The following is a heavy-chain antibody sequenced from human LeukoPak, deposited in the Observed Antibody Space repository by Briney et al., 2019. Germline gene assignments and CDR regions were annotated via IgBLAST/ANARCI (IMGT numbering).Heavy chain of an antibody. CDR1: GGTFISYA. CDR3: ARGGVALINWFDP. D-gene: IGHD2-8*01. Sequence: SVKVSCKASGGTFISYAISWLRQAPGQGLEWMGGIIPIFDTANYAQKFQGRVTIIADESTSTAYMELSSLRSEDTAVCYCARGGVALINWFDPWGQGTLVTVSS. J-gene: IGHJ5*02. CDR2: IIPIFDTA. V-gene: IGHV1-69*13.